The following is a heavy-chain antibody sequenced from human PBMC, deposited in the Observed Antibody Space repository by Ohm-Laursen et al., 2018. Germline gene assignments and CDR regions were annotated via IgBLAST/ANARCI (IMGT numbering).Heavy chain of an antibody. V-gene: IGHV1-18*01. CDR1: GYTFTSYG. Sequence: GSSVKVSCKASGYTFTSYGISWVRQAPGQGLEWMGWISAYNGNTNYAQKFQDRVTMTTDTSTSTAYMEMRSLRSDDTAVYYCARDEMLGYCSSTSCYGWLDPWGQGTLVSVSS. CDR2: ISAYNGNT. D-gene: IGHD2-2*01. CDR3: ARDEMLGYCSSTSCYGWLDP. J-gene: IGHJ5*02.